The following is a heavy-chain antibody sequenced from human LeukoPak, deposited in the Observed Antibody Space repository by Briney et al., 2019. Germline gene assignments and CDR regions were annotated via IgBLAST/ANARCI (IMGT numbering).Heavy chain of an antibody. CDR1: GGSINSGSYY. CDR3: ARSGYCSGGSCYPGDY. V-gene: IGHV4-61*02. Sequence: SETLSLTCTVSGGSINSGSYYWSWIRQPAGKGPEWIGRIYTSGSTNYNPSLKSRVTISVDTSKNQFSLKVSSVTAADTAVYFCARSGYCSGGSCYPGDYWGQGTLVTVSS. J-gene: IGHJ4*02. CDR2: IYTSGST. D-gene: IGHD2-15*01.